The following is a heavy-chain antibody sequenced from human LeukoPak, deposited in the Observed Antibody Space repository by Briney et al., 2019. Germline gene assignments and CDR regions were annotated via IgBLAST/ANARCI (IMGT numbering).Heavy chain of an antibody. CDR1: GYTFTSYA. D-gene: IGHD3-22*01. CDR2: TNAGNGNT. Sequence: ASVKVSCKASGYTFTSYALYWLRQAPGQRLECMGWTNAGNGNTKYSQKFQGRVIITRDTSASTAYMELSSLRSEDTAVYYCASVGYYYHSSGYSNFDYWGQGTLVTVSS. J-gene: IGHJ4*02. V-gene: IGHV1-3*01. CDR3: ASVGYYYHSSGYSNFDY.